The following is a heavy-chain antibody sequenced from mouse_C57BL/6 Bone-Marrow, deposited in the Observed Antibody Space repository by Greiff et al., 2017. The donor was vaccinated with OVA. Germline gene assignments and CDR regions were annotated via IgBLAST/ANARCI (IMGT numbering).Heavy chain of an antibody. CDR2: FHPYNDDT. Sequence: QVQLKESGAELVKPGASVKMSCKASGYTFTTYPIEWMKQNHGKSLEWIGNFHPYNDDTKYNEKFKGKATLTVEKSSSTVYLELSRLTSDDSAVYYCARGRGYGSSYWYFDVWGTGTTVTVSS. CDR3: ARGRGYGSSYWYFDV. CDR1: GYTFTTYP. D-gene: IGHD1-1*01. J-gene: IGHJ1*03. V-gene: IGHV1-47*01.